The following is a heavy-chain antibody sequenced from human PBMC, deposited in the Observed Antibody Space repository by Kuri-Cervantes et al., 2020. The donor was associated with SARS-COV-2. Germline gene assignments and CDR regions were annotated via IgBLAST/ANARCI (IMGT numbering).Heavy chain of an antibody. V-gene: IGHV3-48*02. CDR3: ATIAAADEYFQH. Sequence: GGSLRLSCAASGFTFSSYSMNWVRQAPGKGLEWVSYISSSSSTIYYADSVKGRFTISRDNAKNSLYLQMNSLRDEDTAVYYCATIAAADEYFQHWGQGTPVTVSS. CDR1: GFTFSSYS. D-gene: IGHD6-13*01. CDR2: ISSSSSTI. J-gene: IGHJ1*01.